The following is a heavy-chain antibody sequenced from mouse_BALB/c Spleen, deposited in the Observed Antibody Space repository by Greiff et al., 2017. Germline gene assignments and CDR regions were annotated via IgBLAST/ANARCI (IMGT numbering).Heavy chain of an antibody. J-gene: IGHJ4*01. V-gene: IGHV5-17*02. CDR1: GFTFSSFG. CDR2: ISSGSSTI. Sequence: EVQVVESGGGLVQPGGSRKLSCAASGFTFSSFGMHWVRQAPEKGLEWVAYISSGSSTIYYADTVKGRFTISRDNPKNTLFLQMTSLRSEDTAMYYCARGGYVAMDYWGQGTSVTVSS. D-gene: IGHD2-14*01. CDR3: ARGGYVAMDY.